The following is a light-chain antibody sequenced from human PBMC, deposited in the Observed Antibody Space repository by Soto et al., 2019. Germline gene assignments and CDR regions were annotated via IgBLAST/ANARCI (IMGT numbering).Light chain of an antibody. V-gene: IGKV1-17*03. CDR2: DAS. CDR1: QGLSNY. J-gene: IGKJ4*01. CDR3: QQIKSILVT. Sequence: DIQMIQSPPAISSSVGDRVTITCRASQGLSNYLAWYQQRPGKAPKLLIYDASTLQSGVPSRFSGSGSGTEFTLTISSLQPEDVATYYCQQIKSILVTLGGGTKVDIK.